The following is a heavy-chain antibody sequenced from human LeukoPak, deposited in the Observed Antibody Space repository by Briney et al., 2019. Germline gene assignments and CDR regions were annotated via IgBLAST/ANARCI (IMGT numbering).Heavy chain of an antibody. D-gene: IGHD2-15*01. CDR3: ARAHCSGGSCYSGGWFDP. J-gene: IGHJ5*02. V-gene: IGHV1-69*04. CDR2: IIPILGIA. CDR1: GYTFTSYD. Sequence: ASVKVSCKASGYTFTSYDINWVRQAPGQGLEWMGRIIPILGIANYAQKFQGRVTITADKSTSTAYMELSSLRSEDTAVYYCARAHCSGGSCYSGGWFDPWGQGTLVTVSS.